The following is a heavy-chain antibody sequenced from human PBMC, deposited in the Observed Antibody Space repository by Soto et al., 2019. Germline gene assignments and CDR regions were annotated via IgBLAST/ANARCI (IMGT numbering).Heavy chain of an antibody. CDR1: GFTFTTFG. V-gene: IGHV3-30*18. CDR3: AKDLQAYGDYNYDYYGMDV. D-gene: IGHD4-17*01. Sequence: QVQLVESGGGVVQPGGSLRLSCTASGFTFTTFGIHWVRQAPGKGLEWVALISYDGHNKYYSDSVKGRLTISRDTYKNTLSLQMNSLRAEDTAVYYCAKDLQAYGDYNYDYYGMDVWGQGTTVSVSS. J-gene: IGHJ6*02. CDR2: ISYDGHNK.